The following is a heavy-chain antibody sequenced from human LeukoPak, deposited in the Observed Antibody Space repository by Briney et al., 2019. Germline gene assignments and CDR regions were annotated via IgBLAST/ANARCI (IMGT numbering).Heavy chain of an antibody. V-gene: IGHV3-7*01. CDR3: ATYSILNAREFRY. CDR1: GFTFSNSW. CDR2: VQHIGGET. Sequence: GGSLRLSCAGSGFTFSNSWIGWVRPAPGEGRGWVANVQHIGGETYYVDSVKGRFTISRDNAKNSVYLQRNSLAADDTAVYYCATYSILNAREFRYWGQGTLVTVTS. J-gene: IGHJ1*01. D-gene: IGHD4-11*01.